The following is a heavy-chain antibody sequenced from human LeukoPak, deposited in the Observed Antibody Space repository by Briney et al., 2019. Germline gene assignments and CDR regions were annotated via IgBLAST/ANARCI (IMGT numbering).Heavy chain of an antibody. D-gene: IGHD1-14*01. CDR2: IYTSGST. CDR1: GGSFSGYY. V-gene: IGHV4-59*10. CDR3: ARGIMKYYFDY. Sequence: SETLSLTCAVYGGSFSGYYWSWIRQPPGKGLEWIGRIYTSGSTNYNPSLKSRVTMSVDTSKNQFSLKLSSVTAADTAVYYCARGIMKYYFDYWGQGTLVTVSS. J-gene: IGHJ4*02.